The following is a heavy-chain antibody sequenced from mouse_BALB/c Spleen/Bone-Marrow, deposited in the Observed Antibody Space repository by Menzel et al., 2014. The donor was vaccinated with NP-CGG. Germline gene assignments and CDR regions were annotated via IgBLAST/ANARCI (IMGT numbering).Heavy chain of an antibody. CDR2: ISDGGSYT. Sequence: EVKLVESGGGLVKPGGSLKLSCAASGFTSSDYYMYWVRQTPEKRLEWVATISDGGSYTYYPDSVKGRFTISRDNAKNNLDLQMSSLKSEDTAMYYGASQLDSSGAYWGQGTMVTVSA. CDR3: ASQLDSSGAY. J-gene: IGHJ3*01. D-gene: IGHD3-2*01. V-gene: IGHV5-4*02. CDR1: GFTSSDYY.